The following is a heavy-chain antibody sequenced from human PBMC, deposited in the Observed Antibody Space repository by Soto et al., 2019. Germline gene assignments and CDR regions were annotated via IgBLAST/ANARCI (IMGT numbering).Heavy chain of an antibody. CDR3: ARERDSSLQTGDAFDI. Sequence: GGYLRLSCAASGFTFSSYDMHWVRQATGKGLEWVSAIGTAGDTYYPGSVKGRFTISRENAKNSLYLQMNSLRVGDTAVYYCARERDSSLQTGDAFDIWGQGTMVTVSS. D-gene: IGHD3-22*01. V-gene: IGHV3-13*01. CDR1: GFTFSSYD. CDR2: IGTAGDT. J-gene: IGHJ3*02.